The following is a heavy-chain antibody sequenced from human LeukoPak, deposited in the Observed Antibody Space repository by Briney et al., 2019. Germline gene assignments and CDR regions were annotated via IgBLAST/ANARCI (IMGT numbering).Heavy chain of an antibody. CDR3: ARENGYYYDSSGYDY. CDR1: GGSISSGSYY. Sequence: SQTLSLTCTVSGGSISSGSYYWSWIRQPAGKGLGWIGRIYTSGSTNYNPSLKSRVTISVDTSKNQFSLKLSSVTAADTAVYYCARENGYYYDSSGYDYWGQGTLVTVSS. V-gene: IGHV4-61*02. D-gene: IGHD3-22*01. CDR2: IYTSGST. J-gene: IGHJ4*02.